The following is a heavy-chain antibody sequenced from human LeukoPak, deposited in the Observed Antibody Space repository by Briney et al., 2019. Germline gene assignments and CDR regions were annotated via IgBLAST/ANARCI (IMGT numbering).Heavy chain of an antibody. J-gene: IGHJ6*04. CDR3: AELGITMIGGV. CDR2: INSDGRTT. Sequence: GGSLRLSCVASGFTFSSYWMHWVRQAPGKGLVWVSRINSDGRTTTYADSVKGRFTISRDNAKNSLYLQMNSLRAEDTAVYYCAELGITMIGGVWGKGTTVTISS. V-gene: IGHV3-74*01. D-gene: IGHD3-10*02. CDR1: GFTFSSYW.